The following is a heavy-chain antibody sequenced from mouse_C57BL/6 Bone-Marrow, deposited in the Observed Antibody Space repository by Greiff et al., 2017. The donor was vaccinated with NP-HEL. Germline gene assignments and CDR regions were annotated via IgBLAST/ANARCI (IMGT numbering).Heavy chain of an antibody. CDR3: ARETILYDYDGAFAY. CDR2: IYPRSGNT. J-gene: IGHJ3*01. Sequence: QVQLKQSGAELARPGASVKLSCKASGYTFTSYGISWVKQRTGQGLEWIGEIYPRSGNTYYNEKFKGKATLTADKSSSTAYMELRSLTSEDSAVYFCARETILYDYDGAFAYWGQGTLVTVSA. D-gene: IGHD2-4*01. V-gene: IGHV1-81*01. CDR1: GYTFTSYG.